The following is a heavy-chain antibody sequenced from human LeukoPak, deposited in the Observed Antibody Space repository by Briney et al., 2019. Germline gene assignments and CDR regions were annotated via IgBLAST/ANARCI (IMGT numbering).Heavy chain of an antibody. D-gene: IGHD3-16*01. CDR2: ISTSSNYI. CDR3: ARDGGGYFDY. CDR1: GFIFRTYS. V-gene: IGHV3-21*01. J-gene: IGHJ4*02. Sequence: PGGSLRLSCAASGFIFRTYSMNWVRQAPGKGLEWVSFISTSSNYIYYADSVKGRFTISRDNAKNSLYLQMNNLRAEDTAVYYCARDGGGYFDYWGQGTLVTVSS.